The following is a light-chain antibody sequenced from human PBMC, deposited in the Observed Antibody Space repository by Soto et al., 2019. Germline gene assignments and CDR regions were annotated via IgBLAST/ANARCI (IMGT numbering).Light chain of an antibody. CDR1: QRLLHSNGNNF. CDR3: MQALQNPYT. V-gene: IGKV2-28*01. J-gene: IGKJ2*01. Sequence: EIVMTQSPPSLTVTPGEPASISCRSSQRLLHSNGNNFLDWYLQKPGQSPQLLIYLGSNRASGVPDRVSGSGAGTDFTLKISRVEAEDVGVYYCMQALQNPYTFGQGTKLEIK. CDR2: LGS.